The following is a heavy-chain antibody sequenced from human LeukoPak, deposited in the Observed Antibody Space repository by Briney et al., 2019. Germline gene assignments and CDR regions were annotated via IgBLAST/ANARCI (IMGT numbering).Heavy chain of an antibody. Sequence: SETLSLTCTVSGGSTSSYYWSWIRQPPGKGLEWLGYIYYSGSTNYNPSLKSRVTISVDTSKNQFSLKLSSVTAADTAVYYCARATYYYDSSGYLDAFDIWGQGTMVTVSS. J-gene: IGHJ3*02. CDR3: ARATYYYDSSGYLDAFDI. D-gene: IGHD3-22*01. V-gene: IGHV4-59*01. CDR1: GGSTSSYY. CDR2: IYYSGST.